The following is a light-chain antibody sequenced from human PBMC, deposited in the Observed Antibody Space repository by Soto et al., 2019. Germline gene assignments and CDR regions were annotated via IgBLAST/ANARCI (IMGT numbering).Light chain of an antibody. CDR2: AAS. CDR1: QSISNY. Sequence: DIQMTQSPSSLSASVGDRVTITCRASQSISNYLNWYQQKPGKAPKVLIYAASSLQSGVPSRFSGSGSGTDFTLTISSLQPEDFATYYCQQNYTTPYTFGQGTKLEIK. V-gene: IGKV1-39*01. CDR3: QQNYTTPYT. J-gene: IGKJ2*01.